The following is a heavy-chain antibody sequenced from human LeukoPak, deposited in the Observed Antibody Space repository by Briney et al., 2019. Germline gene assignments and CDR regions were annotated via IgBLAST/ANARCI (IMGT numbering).Heavy chain of an antibody. J-gene: IGHJ4*02. CDR3: AKDRDVWGSLLDY. D-gene: IGHD3-16*01. CDR2: ISGRGSTT. CDR1: KFTFTNYA. Sequence: GGSLRLSCAASKFTFTNYAMSWVRQAPGKRLEWVSSISGRGSTTYYADSVKGRFTIARDNSKNTLYLQMNSLRAEDTAVYYCAKDRDVWGSLLDYWGQGTLVSVSS. V-gene: IGHV3-23*01.